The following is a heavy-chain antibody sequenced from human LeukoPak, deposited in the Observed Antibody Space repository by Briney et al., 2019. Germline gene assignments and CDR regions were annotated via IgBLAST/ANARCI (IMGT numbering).Heavy chain of an antibody. CDR3: AKGSARSRPYYFDY. CDR2: LYSGGST. CDR1: GFNVSSTY. V-gene: IGHV3-53*01. Sequence: GGSLRLSCAASGFNVSSTYMSWVRQAPGKGLEWVSVLYSGGSTYYADSLKGRFTISRDNSKNTLYLQMNSLRAEDTAVYYCAKGSARSRPYYFDYWGQGTLVTVSS. J-gene: IGHJ4*02.